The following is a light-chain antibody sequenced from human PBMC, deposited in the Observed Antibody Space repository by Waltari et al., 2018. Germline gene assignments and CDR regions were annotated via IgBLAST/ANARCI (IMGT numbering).Light chain of an antibody. CDR3: QQSYSTRWT. Sequence: DIQMTQSPSSLSESVGDRATITCRASQSISSYLNWYQQKPGKAPKLLIYAASSLQSGVPSRFSGSGSGTDFTLTISSLQPEDFATYYCQQSYSTRWTFGQGTKVEIK. V-gene: IGKV1-39*01. J-gene: IGKJ1*01. CDR2: AAS. CDR1: QSISSY.